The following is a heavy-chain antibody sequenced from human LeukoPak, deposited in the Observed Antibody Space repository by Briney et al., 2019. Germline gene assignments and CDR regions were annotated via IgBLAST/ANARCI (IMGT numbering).Heavy chain of an antibody. CDR3: ARNYHSSSWYKGDWFDP. Sequence: SETLSLACTASGGSISSSIYYWGWIRQPPGKGLEWIGEINHSGSTNYNPSLKSRVTISVDTSKNQFSLKLSSVTAADTAVYYCARNYHSSSWYKGDWFDPWGQGTLVTVSS. J-gene: IGHJ5*02. D-gene: IGHD6-13*01. CDR1: GGSISSSIYY. CDR2: INHSGST. V-gene: IGHV4-39*07.